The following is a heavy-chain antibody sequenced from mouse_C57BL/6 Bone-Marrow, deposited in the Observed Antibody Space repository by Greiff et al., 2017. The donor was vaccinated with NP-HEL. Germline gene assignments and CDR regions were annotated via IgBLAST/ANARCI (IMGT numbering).Heavy chain of an antibody. J-gene: IGHJ4*01. CDR3: ARWKYYDYDDAMDY. V-gene: IGHV1-64*01. CDR2: IHPNSGST. CDR1: GYTFTSYW. Sequence: QVQLKESGAELVKPGASVKLSCKASGYTFTSYWMHWVKQRPGQGLEWIGMIHPNSGSTNYNEKFKSKATLTVDKSSSTAYMQLSSLTSEDSAVYYCARWKYYDYDDAMDYWGQGTSVTVSS. D-gene: IGHD2-4*01.